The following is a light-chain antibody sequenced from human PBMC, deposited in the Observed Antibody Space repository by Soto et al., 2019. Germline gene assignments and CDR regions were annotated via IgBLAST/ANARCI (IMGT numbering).Light chain of an antibody. CDR1: QDISNS. V-gene: IGKV1-8*01. CDR2: SAS. Sequence: AIRMTQSPSSFSASTGDRVTITCRASQDISNSLAWYQQKPGKAPNLLIYSASTLQSGVPSRFSGSGSGTDLTLTISGLQSEDFATYYCQQYYSYPPSFTFGPGTKVEI. CDR3: QQYYSYPPSFT. J-gene: IGKJ3*01.